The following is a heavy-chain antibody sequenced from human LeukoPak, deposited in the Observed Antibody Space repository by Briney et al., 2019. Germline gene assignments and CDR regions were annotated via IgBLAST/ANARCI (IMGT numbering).Heavy chain of an antibody. V-gene: IGHV4-30-2*01. D-gene: IGHD3-10*01. CDR3: ARDSSSHSITMVREEWFDP. J-gene: IGHJ5*02. Sequence: PSETLSLTCTVSGGSISSGGYYRSWIRQPPGKGLEWIGYIYHSGSTYYNPSLKSRVTISVDRSKNQFSLKLSSVTAADTAVYYCARDSSSHSITMVREEWFDPWGQGTLVTVSS. CDR2: IYHSGST. CDR1: GGSISSGGYY.